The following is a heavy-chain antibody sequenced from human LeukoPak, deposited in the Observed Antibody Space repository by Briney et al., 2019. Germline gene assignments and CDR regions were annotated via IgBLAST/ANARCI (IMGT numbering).Heavy chain of an antibody. Sequence: PGGSLRLSCAASGFTFSTYAMSWVRQAPGKGLEWVSTISGSVASTYYADSVKGRFTISRDNSKSTLYLQMNSLRAEDTAVYYCAKDQTFYLGSGSYSNWFDPWGQGTLVTVSS. J-gene: IGHJ5*02. D-gene: IGHD3-10*01. CDR1: GFTFSTYA. V-gene: IGHV3-23*01. CDR3: AKDQTFYLGSGSYSNWFDP. CDR2: ISGSVAST.